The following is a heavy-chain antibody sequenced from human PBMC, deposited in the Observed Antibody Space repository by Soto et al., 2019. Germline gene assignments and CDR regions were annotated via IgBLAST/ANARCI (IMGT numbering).Heavy chain of an antibody. CDR3: ARDDDGDYLSWYFDY. J-gene: IGHJ4*02. D-gene: IGHD4-17*01. V-gene: IGHV3-30-3*01. CDR1: GFTFSSYA. Sequence: QVQLVESGGGVVQPGRSLRLSCAASGFTFSSYAMHWVRQAPGKGLEWVAVISYDGSNKYYAASVKGRFTISRDNSKNTLYLQMNSLRAEDTAVYYCARDDDGDYLSWYFDYWGQGTLVTVSS. CDR2: ISYDGSNK.